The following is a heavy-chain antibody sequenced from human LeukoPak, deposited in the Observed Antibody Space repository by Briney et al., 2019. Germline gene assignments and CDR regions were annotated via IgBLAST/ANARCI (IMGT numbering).Heavy chain of an antibody. J-gene: IGHJ4*02. V-gene: IGHV3-7*01. CDR2: ISQDGSTK. Sequence: GGSQRLSCAASGFTFSNVWMAWVRQAPGKGLEWVANISQDGSTKQYVDSVRGRFTISRDNAKNSVYLQMNSLRAEDTALYHCARDMSGSLDYWGQGTLVTVSS. D-gene: IGHD6-13*01. CDR1: GFTFSNVW. CDR3: ARDMSGSLDY.